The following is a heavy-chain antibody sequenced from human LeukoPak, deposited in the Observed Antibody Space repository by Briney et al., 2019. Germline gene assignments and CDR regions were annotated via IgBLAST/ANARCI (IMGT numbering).Heavy chain of an antibody. V-gene: IGHV3-30*02. D-gene: IGHD3-3*01. Sequence: GGSLXLSCAASGFTFSNYGMHWVRQAPGKGLEWVAFIRFDGTSKYYADSVKGRFTISRDNSQNTVSLQVNNLRTEDTALYYCAKXSXSDXSGHYYYMDVWGKGTTVTVSS. CDR3: AKXSXSDXSGHYYYMDV. CDR2: IRFDGTSK. J-gene: IGHJ6*03. CDR1: GFTFSNYG.